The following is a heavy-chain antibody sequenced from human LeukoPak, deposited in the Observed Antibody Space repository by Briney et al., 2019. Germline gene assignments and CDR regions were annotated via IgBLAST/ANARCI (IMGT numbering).Heavy chain of an antibody. CDR3: VRERILYYYDSSGYPDY. J-gene: IGHJ4*02. CDR2: INPSGGST. D-gene: IGHD3-22*01. CDR1: GYTFTSYY. Sequence: VSVKVSCKASGYTFTSYYMHWVRQAPGQGLEWMGIINPSGGSTSYAQKFQGRVTVTRDMSTSTVYMELSSLRSEDTAVYYCVRERILYYYDSSGYPDYWGQGTLVTVSS. V-gene: IGHV1-46*01.